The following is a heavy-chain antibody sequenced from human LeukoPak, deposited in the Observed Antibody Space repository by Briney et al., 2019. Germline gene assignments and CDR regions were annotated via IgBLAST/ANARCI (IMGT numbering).Heavy chain of an antibody. CDR3: ATGGKFDFWSGYHIDN. D-gene: IGHD3-3*01. V-gene: IGHV3-30*04. CDR2: LSYDGSNK. Sequence: GGSLRLSCEVSGFTLSSNAMHWVRQSPGKGLEGVTFLSYDGSNKNFADSVKGRFTVSRDNSKHILYLHMNSLRSDDTAMYYCATGGKFDFWSGYHIDNWGQGTLVTVSS. CDR1: GFTLSSNA. J-gene: IGHJ4*02.